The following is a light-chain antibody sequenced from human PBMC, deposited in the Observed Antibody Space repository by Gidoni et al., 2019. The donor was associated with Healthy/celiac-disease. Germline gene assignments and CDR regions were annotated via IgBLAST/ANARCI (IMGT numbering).Light chain of an antibody. CDR2: GAS. V-gene: IGKV3-15*01. Sequence: DIEMTQSPSTLSASPGERATLSCRASQRVSSNLAWYQQKPGQAPRLLIYGASTMATGIPSRFSGSGSGTEFTLTISSLQSEDFAIYYCQQYNNWPHTFGEGTKVEIK. CDR3: QQYNNWPHT. J-gene: IGKJ4*01. CDR1: QRVSSN.